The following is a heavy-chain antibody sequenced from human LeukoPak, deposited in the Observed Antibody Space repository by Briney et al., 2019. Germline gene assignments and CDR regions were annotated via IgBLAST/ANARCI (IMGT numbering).Heavy chain of an antibody. Sequence: SETLSLTCTVPGGSISSCDYYWSWIRQPPGKGLEWIGYIYYSGSTYYNPSLKSRGTISVDTSKNQFSLKLCSVTAADTAVYYCARVSSGYDYYWFDPWGQGTLVTVSS. V-gene: IGHV4-30-4*01. CDR1: GGSISSCDYY. J-gene: IGHJ5*02. D-gene: IGHD5-12*01. CDR3: ARVSSGYDYYWFDP. CDR2: IYYSGST.